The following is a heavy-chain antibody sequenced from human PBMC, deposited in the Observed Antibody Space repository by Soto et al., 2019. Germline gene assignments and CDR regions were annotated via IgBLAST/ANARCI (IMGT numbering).Heavy chain of an antibody. Sequence: SLRLSCAASGFTFSSYAMSWVRQAPGKGLEWVSAISGSGGSTYYADSVKGRFTISRDNSKNTLYLQMNSLRAEDTAVYYCAKGQYCSGGSCYWGYYYYYGMDVWGQGTTVTVSS. D-gene: IGHD2-15*01. CDR3: AKGQYCSGGSCYWGYYYYYGMDV. V-gene: IGHV3-23*01. CDR2: ISGSGGST. CDR1: GFTFSSYA. J-gene: IGHJ6*02.